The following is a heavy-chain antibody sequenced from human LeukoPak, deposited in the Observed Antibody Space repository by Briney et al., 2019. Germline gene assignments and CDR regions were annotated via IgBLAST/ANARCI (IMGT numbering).Heavy chain of an antibody. D-gene: IGHD6-19*01. CDR1: GYTFSNYD. J-gene: IGHJ4*02. Sequence: GASVQVSCKASGYTFSNYDINWVRQATGQGLEWMGWMNPNSGNTGYTQKFQGRVTITRNTSISTAYMELSSLRSEDTAVYYCARGPFTSGARYFDYWGQGTLVTVSS. V-gene: IGHV1-8*03. CDR3: ARGPFTSGARYFDY. CDR2: MNPNSGNT.